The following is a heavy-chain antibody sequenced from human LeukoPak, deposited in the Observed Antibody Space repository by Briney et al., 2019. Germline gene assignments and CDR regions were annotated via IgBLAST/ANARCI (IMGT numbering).Heavy chain of an antibody. D-gene: IGHD2-2*01. V-gene: IGHV1-58*02. CDR3: AASSGYCSSTSCYVTREFDY. Sequence: SVKISCKASGFTFTSSAMQWVRQARGQRLEWIGWIVVGSGNTNYAQKFQERVTITRDMSTSTAYMELSSLRSEDTAVYYCAASSGYCSSTSCYVTREFDYWGQGTLVTVSS. J-gene: IGHJ4*02. CDR2: IVVGSGNT. CDR1: GFTFTSSA.